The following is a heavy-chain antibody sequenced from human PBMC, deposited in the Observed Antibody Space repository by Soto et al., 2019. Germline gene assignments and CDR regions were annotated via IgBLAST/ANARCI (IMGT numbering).Heavy chain of an antibody. J-gene: IGHJ4*02. Sequence: SETLSLTCTVSGGSISSYYWSWIRQPPGKGLEWIGYIYYSGSTNYNPSLKSRVTISVDTSKNQFSLKLSSVTAADTAVYYCARHKSPYGSGSYYPSYYFDYVGPGNPGHRLL. CDR3: ARHKSPYGSGSYYPSYYFDY. CDR1: GGSISSYY. V-gene: IGHV4-59*08. D-gene: IGHD3-10*01. CDR2: IYYSGST.